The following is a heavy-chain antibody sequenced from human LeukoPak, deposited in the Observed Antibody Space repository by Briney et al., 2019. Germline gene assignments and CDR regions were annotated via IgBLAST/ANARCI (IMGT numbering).Heavy chain of an antibody. D-gene: IGHD3-10*01. J-gene: IGHJ3*02. CDR1: GFTVSSNY. Sequence: GGSLRLSCAASGFTVSSNYMSWVRQAPGKGLEWVSVIYSGGSTYYADSVKGRFTISRDNSKNTLYLQMNSLRAEDTAVYYCARHDYYGFSGSGLAFDIWGQGTMVTVSS. CDR2: IYSGGST. V-gene: IGHV3-53*01. CDR3: ARHDYYGFSGSGLAFDI.